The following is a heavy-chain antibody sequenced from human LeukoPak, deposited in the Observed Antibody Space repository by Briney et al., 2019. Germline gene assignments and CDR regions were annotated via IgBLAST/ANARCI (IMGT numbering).Heavy chain of an antibody. CDR2: IYTSGST. CDR1: GGSISSYY. CDR3: AREYSSSSLLGYYYYYMDV. J-gene: IGHJ6*03. V-gene: IGHV4-4*07. D-gene: IGHD6-6*01. Sequence: PSETLSLTCTVSGGSISSYYWSWIRQPAGKGLEWIGRIYTSGSTNYNPSLKSRVTISVDKSKNQFSLKLSSVTAADTAVYYWAREYSSSSLLGYYYYYMDVWGKGTTVTVSS.